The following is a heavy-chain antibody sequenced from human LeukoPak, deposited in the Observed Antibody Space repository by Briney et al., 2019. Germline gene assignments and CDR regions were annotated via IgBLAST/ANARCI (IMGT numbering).Heavy chain of an antibody. CDR3: AREVVAATPWFDP. Sequence: GGSLRLSCAASGFTFDDYGMSWVRQAPGKRREWVSGINWNGGSTGYADSVKGGSTISRDNAKNSLYLQMNSLRAEDTALYYCAREVVAATPWFDPWGQGTLSPSPQ. J-gene: IGHJ5*02. CDR1: GFTFDDYG. V-gene: IGHV3-20*04. D-gene: IGHD2-15*01. CDR2: INWNGGST.